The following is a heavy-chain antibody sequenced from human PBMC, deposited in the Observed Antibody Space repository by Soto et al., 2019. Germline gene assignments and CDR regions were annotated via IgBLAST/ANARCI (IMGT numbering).Heavy chain of an antibody. CDR1: GDFIRGSDYY. CDR3: AREPHYYDSSGYSYYFDY. J-gene: IGHJ4*02. CDR2: IYYSGTT. D-gene: IGHD3-22*01. V-gene: IGHV4-61*08. Sequence: SETLSLTCTVSGDFIRGSDYYRGWIRQPPGKGLEWIGYIYYSGTTNYNPSLKGRVTISVDTSKNQFSLKLSSVTAADTAVYYCAREPHYYDSSGYSYYFDYWGQGTLVTVS.